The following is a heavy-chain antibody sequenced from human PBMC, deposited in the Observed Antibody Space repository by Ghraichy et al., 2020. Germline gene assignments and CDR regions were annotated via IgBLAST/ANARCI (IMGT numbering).Heavy chain of an antibody. CDR3: ARAFPDSDFCSAVDRASSYYGIDL. V-gene: IGHV1-18*01. D-gene: IGHD3-3*01. Sequence: ASVKVSCKASGDIFPSYAISWVRQARGQGLEWMGWIRPNIDITKYAQEFQGRVTMTTDRSTSTAYMELRGLRSDDTAVYYCARAFPDSDFCSAVDRASSYYGIDLWGQGTTVTVSS. J-gene: IGHJ6*02. CDR1: GDIFPSYA. CDR2: IRPNIDIT.